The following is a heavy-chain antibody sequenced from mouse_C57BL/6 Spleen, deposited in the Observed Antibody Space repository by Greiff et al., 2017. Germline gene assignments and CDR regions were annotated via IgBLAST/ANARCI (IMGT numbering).Heavy chain of an antibody. V-gene: IGHV14-4*01. CDR3: TRGDKYYFDY. Sequence: EVQRVESGAELVRPGASVKLSCTASGFNIKDDYMHWVKQRPEQGLEWIGWIDPENGDTEYASKFQGKATITADTSSNTAYLQLSSLTSEDTAVYYCTRGDKYYFDYWGQGTTLTVSS. CDR1: GFNIKDDY. J-gene: IGHJ2*01. CDR2: IDPENGDT. D-gene: IGHD2-13*01.